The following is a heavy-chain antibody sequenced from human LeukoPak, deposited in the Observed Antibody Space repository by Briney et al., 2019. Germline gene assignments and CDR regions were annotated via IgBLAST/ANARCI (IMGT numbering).Heavy chain of an antibody. CDR1: GASFTHYY. J-gene: IGHJ5*02. Sequence: ASVKVSCKASGASFTHYYIHWVRQAPGQGFEWVGLIYPAGGWTNYAQKFQGRVTMTTDTSTSTVYMELSSLRSEDTAVYYCARDMPHNCFDPWGQGTLVTVSP. V-gene: IGHV1-46*01. CDR3: ARDMPHNCFDP. CDR2: IYPAGGWT. D-gene: IGHD2-2*01.